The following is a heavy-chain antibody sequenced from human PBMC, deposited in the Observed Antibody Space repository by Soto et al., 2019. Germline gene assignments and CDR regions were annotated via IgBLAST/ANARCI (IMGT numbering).Heavy chain of an antibody. CDR2: ITIGSSYI. CDR1: GFPFSTFS. D-gene: IGHD2-15*01. V-gene: IGHV3-21*04. Sequence: EKRLVESGGGLVKPGGSLRLSCAASGFPFSTFSMNWVRQAPGKGLEWVSSITIGSSYINYADSVKGRFAISRDNAQKELFQQMNILGIEDTGLYYSAIFMAGGGGICFSDDYCYGVEVWGQGNRVTVS. CDR3: AIFMAGGGGICFSDDYCYGVEV. J-gene: IGHJ6*02.